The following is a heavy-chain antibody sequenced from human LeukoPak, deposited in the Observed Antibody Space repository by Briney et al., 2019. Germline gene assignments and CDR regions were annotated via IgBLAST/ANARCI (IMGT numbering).Heavy chain of an antibody. CDR3: AREGTNWNDEGWFEP. V-gene: IGHV3-33*01. J-gene: IGHJ5*02. CDR2: IWYDGSNK. Sequence: GGSLRLSCAASGFTFSSYGMHWVRQAPGKGLEWVAVIWYDGSNKYYADSVKGRFTISRDNSKNTLYLQMNSLRAEDTAVYYCAREGTNWNDEGWFEPWGQGTLVTVSS. D-gene: IGHD1-1*01. CDR1: GFTFSSYG.